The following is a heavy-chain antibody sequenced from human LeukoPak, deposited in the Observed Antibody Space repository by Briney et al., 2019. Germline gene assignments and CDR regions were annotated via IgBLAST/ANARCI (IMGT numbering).Heavy chain of an antibody. Sequence: SETLSLTCAVYGGSFSGYYWSWIRQPAGKGLEWIGETSHSGSTNYNPSLESRVTISADTSKNQFSLKLTSVTAADTAVYYCARVERLGYEDYWGQGTLVTVSS. V-gene: IGHV4-34*01. J-gene: IGHJ4*02. CDR3: ARVERLGYEDY. CDR1: GGSFSGYY. CDR2: TSHSGST. D-gene: IGHD2-15*01.